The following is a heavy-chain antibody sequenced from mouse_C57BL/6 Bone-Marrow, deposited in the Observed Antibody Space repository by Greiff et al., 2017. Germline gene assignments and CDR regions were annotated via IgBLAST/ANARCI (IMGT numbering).Heavy chain of an antibody. D-gene: IGHD5-1-1*01. CDR2: IHPNSGST. CDR1: GYTFTSYW. CDR3: SRGGKIPPWFAY. J-gene: IGHJ3*01. V-gene: IGHV1-64*01. Sequence: QVQLQQPGAELVKPGASVKLSCKASGYTFTSYWMHWVKQRPGQGLEWIGMIHPNSGSTNYNEKFKSKATLTVDKSSSTAYMQLSSLTSEDSAVYYCSRGGKIPPWFAYWGQGTLVTVSA.